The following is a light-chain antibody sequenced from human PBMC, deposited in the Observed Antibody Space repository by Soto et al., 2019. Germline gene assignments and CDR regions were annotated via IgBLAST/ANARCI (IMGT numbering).Light chain of an antibody. V-gene: IGKV3-15*01. Sequence: EIVMTQSPVTLSVSPGERVTLSCRASQSISHSLAWYQQRPGQAPRLLIYDASTRATGIPGRFSGSGSGTEFTLTISSLQSEDFAVYFCQQYDDWPPYTFGQGTKVDIK. CDR1: QSISHS. CDR3: QQYDDWPPYT. CDR2: DAS. J-gene: IGKJ2*01.